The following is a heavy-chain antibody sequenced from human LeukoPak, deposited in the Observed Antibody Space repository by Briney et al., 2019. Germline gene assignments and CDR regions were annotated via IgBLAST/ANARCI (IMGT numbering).Heavy chain of an antibody. CDR1: GGSFSGYY. D-gene: IGHD3-10*01. CDR2: INHSGST. Sequence: SETLSLTCAVYGGSFSGYYWSWIRQPPGKGLEWIGEINHSGSTNYNPSLKSRVTISVDTSKNQFSLKLSSVTAADTAVYYCARLLWFPYWGQGTLVTVSP. V-gene: IGHV4-34*01. CDR3: ARLLWFPY. J-gene: IGHJ4*02.